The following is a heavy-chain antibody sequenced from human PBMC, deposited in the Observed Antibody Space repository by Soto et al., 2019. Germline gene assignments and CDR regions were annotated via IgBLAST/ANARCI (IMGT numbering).Heavy chain of an antibody. CDR3: ARHINWFDP. J-gene: IGHJ5*02. V-gene: IGHV4-61*01. CDR2: IYYSGST. CDR1: GGSVSSGSYY. Sequence: SETLSLTCTVSGGSVSSGSYYWSWIRQPPGKGLEWIGYIYYSGSTNYNPSLKSRVTISVDTSKNQFSLKLSSVTAADTAMYYCARHINWFDPWGQGTLVTVSS. D-gene: IGHD2-21*01.